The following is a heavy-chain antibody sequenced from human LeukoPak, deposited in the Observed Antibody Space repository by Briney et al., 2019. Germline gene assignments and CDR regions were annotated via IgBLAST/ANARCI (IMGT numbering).Heavy chain of an antibody. D-gene: IGHD5-18*01. J-gene: IGHJ4*02. CDR3: GRDPKLGIRGYTYGYIDY. CDR1: GYTFTSYY. V-gene: IGHV7-4-1*02. CDR2: INTNTGNP. Sequence: ASVKVSCKASGYTFTSYYMHWVRQAPGQGLEWMGWINTNTGNPMYAQGFTGRYVFSLDTSVSTAYLQISGLKADDTAVYYCGRDPKLGIRGYTYGYIDYWGQGTVVTVSS.